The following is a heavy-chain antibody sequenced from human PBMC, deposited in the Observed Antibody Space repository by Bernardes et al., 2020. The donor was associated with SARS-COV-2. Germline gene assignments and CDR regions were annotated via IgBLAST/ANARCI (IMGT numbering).Heavy chain of an antibody. V-gene: IGHV3-43*01. Sequence: GGSLRLSRAASGFTFEDYTMHWVRQVPGKGLEWVSLISWDGSTTNYADSVKGRFFISRDSSRNTLHLQMNSLRKEDTALYYCATERQSLTIFGVGHDAFDCWGQGTMVTVSS. D-gene: IGHD3-3*01. CDR1: GFTFEDYT. CDR3: ATERQSLTIFGVGHDAFDC. CDR2: ISWDGSTT. J-gene: IGHJ3*01.